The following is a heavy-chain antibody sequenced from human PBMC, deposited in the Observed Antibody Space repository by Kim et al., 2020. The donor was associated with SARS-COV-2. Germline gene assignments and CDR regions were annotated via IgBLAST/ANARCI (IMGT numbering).Heavy chain of an antibody. CDR3: ARGRNFDS. J-gene: IGHJ4*02. CDR2: ISAYNGNT. CDR1: GYTFITYF. Sequence: ASVKVSCKGSGYTFITYFITWVRQAPGQGLEWMGWISAYNGNTNYAQKFQGRVTXTTDTSTSTAYMELRSLRSDGTAVYYCARGRNFDSWGQGPLVTVSS. V-gene: IGHV1-18*01.